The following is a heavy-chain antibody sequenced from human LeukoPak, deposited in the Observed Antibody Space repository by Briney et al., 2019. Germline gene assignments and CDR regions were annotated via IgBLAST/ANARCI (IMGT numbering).Heavy chain of an antibody. Sequence: ASVKVSCKASGYTFTGYYMHWVRQAPGQGLEWMGWINPNSGGTNYAQKFQGRVTMTRDTSISTAYMELSRLRSDDTAVYYCARDRYCSSTSCQDWFDPWGQGTLVTVSS. J-gene: IGHJ5*02. CDR3: ARDRYCSSTSCQDWFDP. CDR2: INPNSGGT. V-gene: IGHV1-2*02. CDR1: GYTFTGYY. D-gene: IGHD2-2*01.